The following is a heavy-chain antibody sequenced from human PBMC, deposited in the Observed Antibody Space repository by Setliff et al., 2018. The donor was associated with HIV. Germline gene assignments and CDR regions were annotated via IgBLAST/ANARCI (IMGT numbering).Heavy chain of an antibody. Sequence: SETLSLTCTVSGGSVRTFYWSWIRQPPGKGLEWIGHIQTSGSTNYNPSLKSRVTISVDTSKNQFSLNLNSVTAADTAVYYCVRHVDSDTSGHPDWFDPWGQGTLVTSPQ. D-gene: IGHD3-22*01. CDR2: IQTSGST. CDR1: GGSVRTFY. J-gene: IGHJ5*02. CDR3: VRHVDSDTSGHPDWFDP. V-gene: IGHV4-4*08.